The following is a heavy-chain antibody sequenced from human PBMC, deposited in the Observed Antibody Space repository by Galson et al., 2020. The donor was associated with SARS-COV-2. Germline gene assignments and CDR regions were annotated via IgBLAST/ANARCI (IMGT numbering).Heavy chain of an antibody. Sequence: SGPTLVKPTQTLTLTCTFSGFSLSTSGMCVSWIRQPPGKALEWLARIDWDDDKFYSTSLKTRLTISKDTSKNQVVLTMTNMDPVDTATYYCARSHYDILTGYYKDFDYWGQGTLVTVSS. D-gene: IGHD3-9*01. CDR2: IDWDDDK. CDR1: GFSLSTSGMC. V-gene: IGHV2-70*17. J-gene: IGHJ4*02. CDR3: ARSHYDILTGYYKDFDY.